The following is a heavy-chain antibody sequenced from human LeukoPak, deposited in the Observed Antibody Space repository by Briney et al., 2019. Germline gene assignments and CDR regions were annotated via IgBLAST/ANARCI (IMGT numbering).Heavy chain of an antibody. CDR2: IYFDGTI. Sequence: SETLSLTCTVSGGSINSNYYWGWIRQPPGKGLEWIGSIYFDGTIYYNPSLKSRVTISVDTSKNHFSLRLSSVTAADTAVYYCAREFSGGFDYWGQGTLVTVSS. J-gene: IGHJ4*02. CDR1: GGSINSNYY. CDR3: AREFSGGFDY. D-gene: IGHD2-15*01. V-gene: IGHV4-39*02.